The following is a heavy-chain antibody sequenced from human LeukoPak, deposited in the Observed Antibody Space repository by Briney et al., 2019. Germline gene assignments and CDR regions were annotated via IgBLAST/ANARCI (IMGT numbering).Heavy chain of an antibody. V-gene: IGHV4-34*01. CDR1: GGSFSDYH. D-gene: IGHD2-8*02. CDR2: INHSETT. CDR3: ARDGGVAPHNWFDP. J-gene: IGHJ5*02. Sequence: SETLSLTCAVYGGSFSDYHWSWIRQPPGKGLEWIAEINHSETTDYNPSLKSRVTISVDTSKNQFSLKLSSVTAADTAVYYCARDGGVAPHNWFDPWGQGTLVTVSS.